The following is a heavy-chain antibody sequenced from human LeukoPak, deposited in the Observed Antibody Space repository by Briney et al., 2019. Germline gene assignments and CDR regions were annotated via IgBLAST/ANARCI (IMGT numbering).Heavy chain of an antibody. J-gene: IGHJ5*01. CDR2: ISAHNGKT. Sequence: GASVKVSCKASGYTFTSYGINWVRQAPGQGLEWMGWISAHNGKTNYAETLQDRVTMTTDTSTNTAYLELRSLRFDDTALYFCARAGWLYGSGTYCDSWGQGTLVTVSS. CDR1: GYTFTSYG. CDR3: ARAGWLYGSGTYCDS. V-gene: IGHV1-18*04. D-gene: IGHD3-10*01.